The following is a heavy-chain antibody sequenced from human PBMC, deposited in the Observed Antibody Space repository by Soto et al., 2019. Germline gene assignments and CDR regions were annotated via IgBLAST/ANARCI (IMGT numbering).Heavy chain of an antibody. CDR3: ARDLFGTIFGGGLDV. CDR1: GGTFSSYA. Sequence: ASVKVSFKASGGTFSSYAISWVRQAPGQGLEWMGGIIPIFGTANYAQKFQGRVTITADESTSTAYMELSSLRSEDTAVYYCARDLFGTIFGGGLDVWGQGTTVTVSS. J-gene: IGHJ6*02. CDR2: IIPIFGTA. V-gene: IGHV1-69*13. D-gene: IGHD3-9*01.